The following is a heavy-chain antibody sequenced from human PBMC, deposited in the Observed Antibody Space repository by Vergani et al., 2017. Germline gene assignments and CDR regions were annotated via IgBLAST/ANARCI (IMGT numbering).Heavy chain of an antibody. D-gene: IGHD1-1*01. CDR3: AKDRKKTTASGGMDV. V-gene: IGHV3-23*01. CDR2: ISGSGGST. CDR1: GFTFSSYA. Sequence: EVQLLESGGGLVQPGGSLRLSCAASGFTFSSYAMSWVRPAPGKGLEWVSAISGSGGSTYYADSVKGRFTISRDNSKNTLYLQMNSLRAEDTAVYYCAKDRKKTTASGGMDVWGQGTTVTVSS. J-gene: IGHJ6*02.